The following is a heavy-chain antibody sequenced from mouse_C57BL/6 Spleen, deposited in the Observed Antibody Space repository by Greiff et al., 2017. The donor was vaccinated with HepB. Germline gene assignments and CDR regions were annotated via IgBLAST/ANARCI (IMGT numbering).Heavy chain of an antibody. CDR2: INPNNGGT. CDR3: ASDYGAMDY. V-gene: IGHV1-26*01. J-gene: IGHJ4*01. CDR1: GYTFTDYY. D-gene: IGHD1-1*01. Sequence: EVQLQQSGPELVKPGASVKISCKASGYTFTDYYMNWVKQSHGKSLEWIGDINPNNGGTSYNQKFKGKATLTVDKSSSTAYMELRNLTSEDSAVYYCASDYGAMDYWGQGTSVTVSS.